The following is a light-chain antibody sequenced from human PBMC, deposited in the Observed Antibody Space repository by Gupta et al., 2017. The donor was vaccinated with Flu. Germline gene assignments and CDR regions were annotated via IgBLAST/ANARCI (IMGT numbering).Light chain of an antibody. CDR1: SSNHRIHA. V-gene: IGLV1-44*01. CDR2: ANN. CDR3: ASWNDILNGLL. J-gene: IGLJ2*01. Sequence: SSNHRIHAVTWYQQLPNRAPEVIIYANNQPPSGFPHRFSGYKSGTSASRAISGLQSEDEADYYCASWNDILNGLLFGEGTKLTVL.